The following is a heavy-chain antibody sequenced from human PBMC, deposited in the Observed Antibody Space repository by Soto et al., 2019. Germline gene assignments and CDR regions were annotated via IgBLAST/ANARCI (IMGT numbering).Heavy chain of an antibody. D-gene: IGHD6-13*01. CDR3: RRSSRYSTDV. CDR2: IYSTGNT. V-gene: IGHV4-39*01. Sequence: SETLSLTCTVSGDSIRSSSYWGWIRQPPGKGPEWIGSIYSTGNTYYNPSLNSQVTISVDTSKNQFSLNVISVTAADTAAYYCRRSSRYSTDVWGQGTTVTVSS. J-gene: IGHJ6*02. CDR1: GDSIRSSSY.